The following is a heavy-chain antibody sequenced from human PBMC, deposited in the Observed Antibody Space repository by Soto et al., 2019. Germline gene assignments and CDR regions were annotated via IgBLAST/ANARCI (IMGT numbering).Heavy chain of an antibody. Sequence: SETLSLTCAVSGGSISSYYWSWIRQPPGKGLEWIGYFYYSGSTNYNPSLKSRVTISVDTSKNQFSLKLSSVTAADTAVYYCARGGWKLFDYWGQGALVTVSS. CDR1: GGSISSYY. J-gene: IGHJ4*02. D-gene: IGHD6-19*01. CDR3: ARGGWKLFDY. CDR2: FYYSGST. V-gene: IGHV4-59*01.